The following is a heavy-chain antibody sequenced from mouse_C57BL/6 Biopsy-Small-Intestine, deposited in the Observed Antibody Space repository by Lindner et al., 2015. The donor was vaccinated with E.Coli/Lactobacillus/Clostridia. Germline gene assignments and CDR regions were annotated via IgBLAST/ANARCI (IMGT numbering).Heavy chain of an antibody. J-gene: IGHJ4*01. V-gene: IGHV1-39*01. D-gene: IGHD1-1*01. CDR3: ARRDYYGLYAMDY. Sequence: LVKPGASVKIPCKASGYTFTDYYMNWVKQSHGKSLEWIGVINPNYGTTSYNQKLKGKATLTVDQSSSTAYMQLNSLTSEDSAIYYCARRDYYGLYAMDYWGQGTSVTVSS. CDR2: INPNYGTT. CDR1: GYTFTDYY.